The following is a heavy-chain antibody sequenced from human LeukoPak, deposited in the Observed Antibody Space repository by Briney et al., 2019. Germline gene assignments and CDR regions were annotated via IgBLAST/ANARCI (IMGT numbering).Heavy chain of an antibody. CDR3: ARAGYSYGTGYYFDY. Sequence: SETLSLTCAVYGGSFSGYYWSWIRQPPGKGLEWIGEINHSGSSNYNPSLKSRVTISLDTSKNQFSLKLSSVTAADAAVYYCARAGYSYGTGYYFDYWGQGALVTVSS. J-gene: IGHJ4*02. V-gene: IGHV4-34*01. CDR2: INHSGSS. CDR1: GGSFSGYY. D-gene: IGHD5-18*01.